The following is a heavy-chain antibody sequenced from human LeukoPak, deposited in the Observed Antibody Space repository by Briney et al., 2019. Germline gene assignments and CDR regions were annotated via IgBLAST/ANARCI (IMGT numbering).Heavy chain of an antibody. Sequence: ASVKVSCKVSGYTLTELSMHWVRQAPGKGLEWMGGFDPEDGETIYAQKFQGRVTMTEDTSTDTAYMELSSLRSDDTAIYYCARVGRDYGGNRFSDYWGQGTLVTVSS. J-gene: IGHJ4*02. CDR3: ARVGRDYGGNRFSDY. D-gene: IGHD4-23*01. CDR1: GYTLTELS. CDR2: FDPEDGET. V-gene: IGHV1-24*01.